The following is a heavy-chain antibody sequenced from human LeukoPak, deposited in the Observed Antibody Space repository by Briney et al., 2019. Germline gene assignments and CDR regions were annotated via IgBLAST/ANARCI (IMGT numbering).Heavy chain of an antibody. J-gene: IGHJ5*02. CDR2: ISGSGSST. V-gene: IGHV3-23*01. CDR1: GFTFNIYD. CDR3: ANLSVYYDGSGGNWFDP. D-gene: IGHD3-22*01. Sequence: PGGSLRLSCTACGFTFNIYDTRWLRQAPGKGLEWVSAISGSGSSTYYADSVKGRFTISRDNSKNTLYLQINSLRAEDKAVYYCANLSVYYDGSGGNWFDPCGQGTLVTVSS.